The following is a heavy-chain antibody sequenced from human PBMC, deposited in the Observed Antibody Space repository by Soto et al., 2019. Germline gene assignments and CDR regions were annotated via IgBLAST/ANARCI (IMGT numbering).Heavy chain of an antibody. D-gene: IGHD4-4*01. J-gene: IGHJ5*02. CDR1: GYTFTSYY. V-gene: IGHV1-46*01. CDR2: INPSGGST. CDR3: ARDGIEGTTVSGGDWFDP. Sequence: QVQLVQSGAEVKKPGASVKVSCKASGYTFTSYYMHWVRQAPGQGLEWMGIINPSGGSTSYAQKFQGRVTMTRDTSTSTVYMELSSLRSEDTAVYYCARDGIEGTTVSGGDWFDPWGQGTLVTVSS.